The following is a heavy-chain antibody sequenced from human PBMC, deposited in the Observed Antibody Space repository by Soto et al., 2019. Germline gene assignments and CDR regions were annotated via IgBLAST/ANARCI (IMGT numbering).Heavy chain of an antibody. J-gene: IGHJ5*02. CDR1: GGSFSGYY. Sequence: SETLSLSCAVYGGSFSGYYWSWIRQPPGKGLEWIGEINHSGSTNYNPSLKSRVTISVDTSKNQFSLKLSSVTAADTAVYYCARTLRWFDPWGQGTLVTVS. CDR2: INHSGST. CDR3: ARTLRWFDP. V-gene: IGHV4-34*01. D-gene: IGHD5-12*01.